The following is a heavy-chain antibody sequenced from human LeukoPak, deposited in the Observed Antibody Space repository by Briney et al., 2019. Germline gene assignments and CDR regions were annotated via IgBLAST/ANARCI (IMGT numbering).Heavy chain of an antibody. D-gene: IGHD3-9*01. J-gene: IGHJ4*02. CDR1: GYTFTSYG. CDR3: ARARLRYFDWLSVYYFDY. Sequence: ASVKVSCKAAGYTFTSYGISWVRQAPGQGLEWMGWISAYNGNTNYAQKLQGRVTMTTDTSTSTAYMELRSLRSDDTAVYYCARARLRYFDWLSVYYFDYWGQGTLVTVSS. V-gene: IGHV1-18*01. CDR2: ISAYNGNT.